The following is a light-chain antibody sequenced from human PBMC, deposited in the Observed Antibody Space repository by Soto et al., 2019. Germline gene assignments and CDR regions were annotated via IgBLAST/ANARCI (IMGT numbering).Light chain of an antibody. CDR3: QQYGGLPT. J-gene: IGKJ1*01. Sequence: DIVLTQSPGTLSLSPGERATLSCRASQSVSSSYFAWYQQRPGQAPRLLIYGASNRATGIPDRFSGSGSGTYFTLTISRLEPEDFAVYYCQQYGGLPTFGQGTKVEIK. CDR2: GAS. CDR1: QSVSSSY. V-gene: IGKV3-20*01.